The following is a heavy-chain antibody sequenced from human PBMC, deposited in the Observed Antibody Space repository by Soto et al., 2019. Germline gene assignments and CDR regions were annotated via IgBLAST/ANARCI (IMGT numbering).Heavy chain of an antibody. CDR2: INPNSGGT. D-gene: IGHD6-19*01. CDR3: ARTQWRQRADAFDI. CDR1: GYTFTGYY. V-gene: IGHV1-2*04. Sequence: EASVNVSCKASGYTFTGYYMHWVRQAPGQGLEWMGWINPNSGGTNYAQKFQGWVTMTRDTSISTAYMELSRLRSDDTAVYYCARTQWRQRADAFDIWGQGTMVTVSS. J-gene: IGHJ3*02.